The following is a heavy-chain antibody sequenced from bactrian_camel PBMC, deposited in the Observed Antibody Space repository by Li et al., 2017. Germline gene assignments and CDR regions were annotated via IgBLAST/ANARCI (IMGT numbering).Heavy chain of an antibody. CDR2: IYTGGTT. V-gene: IGHV3S55*01. CDR3: AKGRPRLGLVAADLD. J-gene: IGHJ4*01. Sequence: QLVESGGGSVQAGGSLTLSCEASGFTYATYCMGWFRQAPGKEREGVAVIYTGGTTHYVDSVKDRFTISQDNTKNTVYLQLNSLGTEDTAMHYCAKGRPRLGLVAADLDRGQGTQVTVS. CDR1: GFTYATYC. D-gene: IGHD7*01.